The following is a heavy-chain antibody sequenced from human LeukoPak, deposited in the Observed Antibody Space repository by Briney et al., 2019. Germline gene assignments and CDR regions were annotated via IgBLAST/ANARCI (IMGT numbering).Heavy chain of an antibody. CDR2: IYYSGST. CDR1: GGSISSGDYS. D-gene: IGHD3-10*01. Sequence: SETLSLTCTVSGGSISSGDYSWSWIRQPPGKGLEWIGYIYYSGSTYYNPSLKSRVTISVDTSKNQFSLKLSSVTAADTAVYYCARDPYDSGSYFDYWGQGTLVTVSS. V-gene: IGHV4-30-4*01. J-gene: IGHJ4*02. CDR3: ARDPYDSGSYFDY.